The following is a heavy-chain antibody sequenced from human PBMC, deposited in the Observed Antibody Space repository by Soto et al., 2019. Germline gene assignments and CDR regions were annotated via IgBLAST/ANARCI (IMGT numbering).Heavy chain of an antibody. V-gene: IGHV1-18*04. CDR3: ARNIHHSSSWSFANDY. CDR2: ISAYNGNT. J-gene: IGHJ4*02. D-gene: IGHD6-13*01. CDR1: GYTFTSCG. Sequence: ASVQVSCKASGYTFTSCGISWVRQAPGQGLEWMGWISAYNGNTNYAQKLQGRVTMTTDTSTSTAYMELRSLRSDDTAVYYCARNIHHSSSWSFANDYWGQGTLVTVSS.